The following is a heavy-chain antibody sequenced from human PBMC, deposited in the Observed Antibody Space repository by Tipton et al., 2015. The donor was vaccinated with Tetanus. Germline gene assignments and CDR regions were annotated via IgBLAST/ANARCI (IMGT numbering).Heavy chain of an antibody. CDR1: GGTFTNYA. J-gene: IGHJ4*02. D-gene: IGHD6-19*01. V-gene: IGHV1-69*01. Sequence: SGPEVKVSCKASGGTFTNYALSWVRQAPGQGLERVGGITPIFGTTNSAPNFQGRVTITADESTITAYMELSSLRSEDTAVYYCARGYSSGCYIFDYWGQGTLFTVSS. CDR3: ARGYSSGCYIFDY. CDR2: ITPIFGTT.